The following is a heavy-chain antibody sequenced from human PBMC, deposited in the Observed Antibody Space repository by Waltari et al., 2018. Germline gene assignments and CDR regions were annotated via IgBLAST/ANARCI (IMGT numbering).Heavy chain of an antibody. CDR2: LYYSGST. J-gene: IGHJ6*03. D-gene: IGHD2-15*01. Sequence: QVQLQESGPGLVKPSETLSLTCSVSGGTSSSSNYYGGWIRQPPGKWLEGIASLYYSGSTYYIPSLQSRATISVDTSKDQLSLKLSSVTATDTAVYYCVRQGSGLWWYMDVWGKGTMVTVSS. CDR3: VRQGSGLWWYMDV. V-gene: IGHV4-39*01. CDR1: GGTSSSSNYY.